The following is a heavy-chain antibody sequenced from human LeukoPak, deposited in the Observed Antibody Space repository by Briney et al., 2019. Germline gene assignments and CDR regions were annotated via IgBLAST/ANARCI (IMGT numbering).Heavy chain of an antibody. V-gene: IGHV3-33*01. Sequence: SGGSLRLSCAASGFMFSSYGMHWVRQAPGKGLEWVAVIWYDGGMKYYADSVKGRFTISRDNSQNTLYLEMSSLRAEDTAIYYCATTVGYCSTTTCYLDFDSWGQGTLVTVSS. CDR1: GFMFSSYG. D-gene: IGHD2-2*01. CDR2: IWYDGGMK. CDR3: ATTVGYCSTTTCYLDFDS. J-gene: IGHJ4*02.